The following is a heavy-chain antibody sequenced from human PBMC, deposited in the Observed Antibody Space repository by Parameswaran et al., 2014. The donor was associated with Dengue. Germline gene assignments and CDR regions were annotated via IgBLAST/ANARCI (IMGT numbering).Heavy chain of an antibody. J-gene: IGHJ6*02. CDR2: INPNSGGT. V-gene: IGHV1-2*02. CDR3: ASVGYCSSTSCYRPNYYYYGMDV. D-gene: IGHD2-2*01. Sequence: VRQMPGKGLEWMGWINPNSGGTNYAQKFQGRVTMTRDTSISTAYMELSRLRSDDTAVYYCASVGYCSSTSCYRPNYYYYGMDVWGQGTTVTVSS.